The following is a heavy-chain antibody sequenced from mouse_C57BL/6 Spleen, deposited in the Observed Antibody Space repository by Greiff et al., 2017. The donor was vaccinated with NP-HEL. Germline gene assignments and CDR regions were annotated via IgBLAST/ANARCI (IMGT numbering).Heavy chain of an antibody. D-gene: IGHD1-1*01. CDR1: GYAFTNYL. CDR3: ARGSSSWLAY. Sequence: VQLQQSGAELVRPGTSVKVSCKASGYAFTNYLIEWVKQRPGQGLEWIGVINPGSGGTNYNEKFKGKATLTADKSSSTAYMQLSSLTSEDSAVYFWARGSSSWLAYWGQGTLVTVSA. CDR2: INPGSGGT. J-gene: IGHJ3*01. V-gene: IGHV1-54*01.